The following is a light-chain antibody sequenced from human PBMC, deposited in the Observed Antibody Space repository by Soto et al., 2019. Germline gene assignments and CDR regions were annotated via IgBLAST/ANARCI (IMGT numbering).Light chain of an antibody. J-gene: IGLJ2*01. CDR3: SSDTSSSTQVV. V-gene: IGLV2-14*01. CDR1: SSDVGGYNY. Sequence: QSALTQPASVSGSPGQSITISCTGTSSDVGGYNYVSWYQQHPVKAPKLMIYDVSNRPSGVANRFSGSKSGNTASLTISGLQAEDEADYYCSSDTSSSTQVVFGGGTKLTVL. CDR2: DVS.